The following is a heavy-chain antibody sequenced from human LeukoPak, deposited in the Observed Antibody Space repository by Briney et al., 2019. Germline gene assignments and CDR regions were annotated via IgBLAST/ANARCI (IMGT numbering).Heavy chain of an antibody. CDR2: ISYDGSNK. V-gene: IGHV3-30*18. J-gene: IGHJ4*02. Sequence: GGSLRLSCAASGFTFSSYGMHWVRQAPGKGLEWVAVISYDGSNKYYADSVKGRFTISRDNSKNTLYLQMNSLRAEDTAVYYCAKLPWGDHDLFDCWGQGTLVTVSS. D-gene: IGHD2-21*02. CDR1: GFTFSSYG. CDR3: AKLPWGDHDLFDC.